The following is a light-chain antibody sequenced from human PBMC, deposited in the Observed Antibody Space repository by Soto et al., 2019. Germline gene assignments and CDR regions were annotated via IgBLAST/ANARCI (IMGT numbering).Light chain of an antibody. J-gene: IGKJ1*01. CDR1: QGISGY. CDR2: DAS. V-gene: IGKV3-11*01. Sequence: EIVLTQSPATRSLSPGERATLSCRASQGISGYLAWYQQKPGQAPRLLIYDASNRATGIPARFSGSGSGTDFTLTISSLEPEDFAVYYCQQRSNWPPTFGQGTKVAIK. CDR3: QQRSNWPPT.